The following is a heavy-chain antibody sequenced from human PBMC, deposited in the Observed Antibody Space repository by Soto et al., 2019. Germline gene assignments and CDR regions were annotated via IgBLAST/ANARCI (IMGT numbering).Heavy chain of an antibody. CDR3: ARGGSLNWYFDL. CDR1: GFTFRSYW. J-gene: IGHJ2*01. Sequence: EVQLVESGGGLVQPGGSLRLSCAASGFTFRSYWMHWVRQAPGKGLVWVSRINSDGSNTNYADSVKGRFTISRDNAKNTLYLQMNSLRAEDTAVYYCARGGSLNWYFDLWGRGTLVTVSS. V-gene: IGHV3-74*01. D-gene: IGHD1-26*01. CDR2: INSDGSNT.